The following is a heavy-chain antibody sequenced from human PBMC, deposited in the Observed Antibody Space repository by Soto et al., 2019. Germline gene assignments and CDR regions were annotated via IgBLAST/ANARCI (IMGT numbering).Heavy chain of an antibody. V-gene: IGHV4-4*07. CDR1: GRSMSGYY. J-gene: IGHJ4*02. CDR3: AREDYYDTGYYVV. CDR2: IYTSGTT. Sequence: SETLSLTCTVSGRSMSGYYWSWIRQPAGERLEWIGRIYTSGTTDFNPSLKGRVTMSVDTSKNQFSLKLTSVTAADTALYYCAREDYYDTGYYVVWGQGLLVTVSS. D-gene: IGHD3-9*01.